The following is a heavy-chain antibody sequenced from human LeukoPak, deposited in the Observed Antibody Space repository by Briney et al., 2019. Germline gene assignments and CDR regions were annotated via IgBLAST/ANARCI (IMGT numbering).Heavy chain of an antibody. CDR3: ARDWASGSSTFDI. CDR2: ISYDGSNK. J-gene: IGHJ3*02. CDR1: GFTFSSYG. Sequence: GGSLRLSCAASGFTFSSYGMHWVRQAPGKGLEWVAVISYDGSNKYYADSVKGRFTISRDNSKNMLYLQMNSLRAEDTAVYYCARDWASGSSTFDIWGQGTMVTVSS. D-gene: IGHD1-26*01. V-gene: IGHV3-30*03.